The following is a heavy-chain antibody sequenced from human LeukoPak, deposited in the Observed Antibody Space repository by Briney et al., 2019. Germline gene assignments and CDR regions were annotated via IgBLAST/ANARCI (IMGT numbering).Heavy chain of an antibody. D-gene: IGHD3-3*01. CDR1: GFTFSSYG. J-gene: IGHJ5*02. V-gene: IGHV3-30*12. Sequence: GGSLRLSCAASGFTFSSYGMHWVRQAPGKGLEWVAVISYDGSNKYYADSVKGRFTISRDNSKNTLSLQMNSLTVEDTAVYFCARDLRAGLDPWGQGTLVTVSS. CDR2: ISYDGSNK. CDR3: ARDLRAGLDP.